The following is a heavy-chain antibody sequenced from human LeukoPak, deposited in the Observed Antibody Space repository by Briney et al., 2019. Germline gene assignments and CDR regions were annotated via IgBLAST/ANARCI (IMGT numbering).Heavy chain of an antibody. J-gene: IGHJ4*02. CDR3: ARDSPGYLAYDS. CDR2: IKEDGSAT. Sequence: GGSLRLSCAASGFTFSTYWMTWVRQAPGKGPEWVANIKEDGSATYYVDSVKGRSTISRDNAKKSLYLQMNSLRAEDTAVYYCARDSPGYLAYDSWGQGTLVTVSS. D-gene: IGHD1-1*01. V-gene: IGHV3-7*04. CDR1: GFTFSTYW.